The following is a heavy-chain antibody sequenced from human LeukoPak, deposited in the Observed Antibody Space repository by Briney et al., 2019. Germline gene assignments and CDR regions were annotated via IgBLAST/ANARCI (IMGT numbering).Heavy chain of an antibody. CDR1: GGSISSGGYS. V-gene: IGHV4-31*11. CDR2: IYYSGST. J-gene: IGHJ4*02. Sequence: PSQTLSLTCAVSGGSISSGGYSWSWIRQPPGKGLEWIGYIYYSGSTYYNPSLKSRVTISVDTSKNQFSLKLSSVTAADTAVYYCARVLAVAGITFDYWGQGTLVTVSS. CDR3: ARVLAVAGITFDY. D-gene: IGHD6-19*01.